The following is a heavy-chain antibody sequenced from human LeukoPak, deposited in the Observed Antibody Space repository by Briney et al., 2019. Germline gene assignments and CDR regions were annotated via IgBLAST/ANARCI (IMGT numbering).Heavy chain of an antibody. J-gene: IGHJ4*02. D-gene: IGHD1-26*01. CDR2: ISWDGGST. CDR1: GFSFDDYT. Sequence: GGSLRLSCAASGFSFDDYTMNWVRQVPGKGLEWVSLISWDGGSTSYADSVKGRFTISRDNSKNSLYLQMNSLRVEDTALYYCAKDMQGGTAIDYWGQGTLVTVSP. V-gene: IGHV3-43D*03. CDR3: AKDMQGGTAIDY.